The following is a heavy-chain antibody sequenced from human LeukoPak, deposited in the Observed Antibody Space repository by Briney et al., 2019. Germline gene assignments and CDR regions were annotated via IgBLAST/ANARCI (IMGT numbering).Heavy chain of an antibody. CDR2: INPNSGGT. D-gene: IGHD1-26*01. V-gene: IGHV1-2*02. CDR1: GYTLTGYY. J-gene: IGHJ4*02. Sequence: ASVKVSCKASGYTLTGYYMHWVRQAPGQGLEWMGWINPNSGGTNYAQKFQGRVTMTRDTSISTAYMELSRLRSDDTAVYYCARGHQGYSGSLGWGQGTLVTVSS. CDR3: ARGHQGYSGSLG.